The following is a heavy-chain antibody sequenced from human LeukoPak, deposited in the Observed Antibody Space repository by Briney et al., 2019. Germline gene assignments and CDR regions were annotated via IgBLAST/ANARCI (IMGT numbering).Heavy chain of an antibody. CDR3: ARVTDSSGYYYWDY. CDR2: FYYSGST. J-gene: IGHJ4*02. Sequence: SETLSLTCTVSDVSVSSSTYYWGWIRQPPGKGLEWIGSFYYSGSTYYNPSLKSRVTISVDSSKNQFSLKLGSVTAADTAVYYCARVTDSSGYYYWDYWGQGTLVTVSS. D-gene: IGHD3-22*01. CDR1: DVSVSSSTYY. V-gene: IGHV4-39*07.